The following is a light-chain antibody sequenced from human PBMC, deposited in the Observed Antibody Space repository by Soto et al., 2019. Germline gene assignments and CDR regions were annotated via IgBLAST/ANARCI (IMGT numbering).Light chain of an antibody. CDR2: GAS. CDR3: QQYDNWPWT. V-gene: IGKV3-15*01. J-gene: IGKJ1*01. Sequence: EVVMTQSPANLSVSPGVRATLSCRASQSISGTLAWYQQKPGQAPRLLIYGASTRAPGFPARFSGSGSGTDFTLTISSLQSEDFAVYYCQQYDNWPWTFGQGTKVEIK. CDR1: QSISGT.